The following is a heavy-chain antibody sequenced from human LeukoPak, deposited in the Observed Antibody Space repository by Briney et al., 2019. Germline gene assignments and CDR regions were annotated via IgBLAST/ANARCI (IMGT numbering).Heavy chain of an antibody. D-gene: IGHD1-1*01. J-gene: IGHJ5*02. Sequence: ASVKVSCKASGYTFTSYGISWVRQAPGQGLEWMGWISTYNGNTNYAQKLQGRVTMTTDTSTSTAYMELSRLRSDDTAVYYCARGYINNWRGFDPWGQGTLVTVSS. V-gene: IGHV1-18*01. CDR2: ISTYNGNT. CDR3: ARGYINNWRGFDP. CDR1: GYTFTSYG.